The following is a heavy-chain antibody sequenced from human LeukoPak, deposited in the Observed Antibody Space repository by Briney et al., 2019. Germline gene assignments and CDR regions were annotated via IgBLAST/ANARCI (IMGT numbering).Heavy chain of an antibody. V-gene: IGHV3-48*04. CDR1: GFTFSSYS. Sequence: PGGSLRLSCAASGFTFSSYSMNWVRQAPGKGLEWVSYISSSSSTIYYADSVKGRFTISRDNAKNSLYLQMNSLRAEDTAVYYCARDTYYYDSKTFDYWGQGTLVTVSS. J-gene: IGHJ4*02. CDR2: ISSSSSTI. D-gene: IGHD3-22*01. CDR3: ARDTYYYDSKTFDY.